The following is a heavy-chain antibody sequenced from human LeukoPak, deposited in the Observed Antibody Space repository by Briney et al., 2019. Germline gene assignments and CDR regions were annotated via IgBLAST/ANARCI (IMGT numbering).Heavy chain of an antibody. J-gene: IGHJ3*02. Sequence: ASVKVSCKASGYTFTSYGINWVRQAPGQGLEWMGWISAYNGNTNYAQKLQGRVTMTTDTSTSTAYMELRSLRSDNTAVYYCARVTVVKNDAFDIWGQGTMVTVSS. D-gene: IGHD4-23*01. CDR2: ISAYNGNT. CDR3: ARVTVVKNDAFDI. CDR1: GYTFTSYG. V-gene: IGHV1-18*01.